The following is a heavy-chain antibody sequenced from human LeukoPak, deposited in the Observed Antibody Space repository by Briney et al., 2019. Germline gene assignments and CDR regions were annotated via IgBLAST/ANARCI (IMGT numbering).Heavy chain of an antibody. CDR3: AKDRSCTNNICHGDFDY. D-gene: IGHD2-8*01. V-gene: IGHV3-23*01. CDR2: ISGSGGDT. CDR1: GFPFSDYA. J-gene: IGHJ4*02. Sequence: GGSLRLSCAASGFPFSDYAMSWVRQAPGKGLEWVSGISGSGGDTYYADSVKGRFTISRDNSKNTLYLQMNSLRAEDTAVYYCAKDRSCTNNICHGDFDYWGQGTLVTVPS.